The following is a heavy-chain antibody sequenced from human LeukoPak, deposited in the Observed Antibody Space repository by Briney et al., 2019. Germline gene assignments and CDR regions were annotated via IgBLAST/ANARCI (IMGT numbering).Heavy chain of an antibody. Sequence: ASVKVSCKXSGYTFTGYYMHWVRQAPGQGLEWMGWINPNSGGTNYAQKFQGRVTMTRDTSISTAYMELSRLRSDDTAVYYCVTLLSNAAFDYWGQRTLVTVSS. CDR1: GYTFTGYY. J-gene: IGHJ4*02. CDR3: VTLLSNAAFDY. V-gene: IGHV1-2*02. D-gene: IGHD6-25*01. CDR2: INPNSGGT.